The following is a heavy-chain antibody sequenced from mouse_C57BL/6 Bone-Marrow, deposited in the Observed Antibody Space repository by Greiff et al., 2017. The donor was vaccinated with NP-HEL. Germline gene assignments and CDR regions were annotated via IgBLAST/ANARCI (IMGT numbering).Heavy chain of an antibody. CDR1: GFTFSDYY. V-gene: IGHV5-16*01. CDR3: ARGLITTVVATDYAMDY. J-gene: IGHJ4*01. CDR2: INYDGSST. D-gene: IGHD1-1*01. Sequence: EVKLMESEGGLVQPGSSMELSCTASGFTFSDYYMAWVRQVPEKGLEWVANINYDGSSTYYLDYLKSRFIISRDNAKNILYLQMSSLKSEDTATYYCARGLITTVVATDYAMDYWGQGTSVTVSS.